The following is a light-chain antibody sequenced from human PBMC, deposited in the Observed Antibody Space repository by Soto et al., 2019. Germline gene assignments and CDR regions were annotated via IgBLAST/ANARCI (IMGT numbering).Light chain of an antibody. CDR3: QQYGSSLVR. CDR1: QSVSSSY. CDR2: GAS. Sequence: EIVLTQSPGTLSLSPGERATLSWRASQSVSSSYLAWYQQKPGQAPRLLIYGASSRATGIPDRFSGSGSGTDFTLTISRLEPEDFAVYYCQQYGSSLVRFGQGTKVDIK. V-gene: IGKV3-20*01. J-gene: IGKJ1*01.